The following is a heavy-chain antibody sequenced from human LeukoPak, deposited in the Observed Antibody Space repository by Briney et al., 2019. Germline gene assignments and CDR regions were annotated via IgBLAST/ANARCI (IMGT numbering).Heavy chain of an antibody. J-gene: IGHJ4*02. CDR2: ISYDGSNK. V-gene: IGHV3-30-3*01. CDR1: GFTFSSYA. Sequence: GGSLRLSCAASGFTFSSYAMHWVRQAPGKGLEWVAVISYDGSNKYYADSVKGRFTISRDNSKNTLYLQMNSLRAEDTAVYYCARVPSPRYGVVVPAAIRGFDYWGQGTLVTVSS. D-gene: IGHD2-2*02. CDR3: ARVPSPRYGVVVPAAIRGFDY.